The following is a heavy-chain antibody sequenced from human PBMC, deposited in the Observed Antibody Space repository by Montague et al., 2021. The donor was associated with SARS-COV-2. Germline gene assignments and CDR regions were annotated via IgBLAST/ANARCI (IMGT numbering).Heavy chain of an antibody. D-gene: IGHD1-14*01. CDR2: ISGFGGGT. J-gene: IGHJ5*02. CDR3: AKSFSGTRNWFDI. V-gene: IGHV3-23*01. CDR1: GLIFTNYG. Sequence: YLRLSCAASGLIFTNYGMNWVRRAPGKGLESVAGISGFGGGTYYSDSVKGRFTISRATSNSTLFLQMDGLRAEDAAIYYCAKSFSGTRNWFDIWGQGTLVTVSS.